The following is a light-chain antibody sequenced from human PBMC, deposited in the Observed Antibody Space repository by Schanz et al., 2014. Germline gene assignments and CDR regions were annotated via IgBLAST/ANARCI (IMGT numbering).Light chain of an antibody. Sequence: EIVLTQSPDTLSLSPGETATLSCRATQSVSNSYLAWYQQKPGQAPRLLIYGASTRATGIPARFSGSGSGTDFTLTISRLEPEDFAVYYCQEYGNLPWTFGQGTKVEIK. J-gene: IGKJ1*01. CDR1: QSVSNSY. V-gene: IGKV3-20*01. CDR3: QEYGNLPWT. CDR2: GAS.